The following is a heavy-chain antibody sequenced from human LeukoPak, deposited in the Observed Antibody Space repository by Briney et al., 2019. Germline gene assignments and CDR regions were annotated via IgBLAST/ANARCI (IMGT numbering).Heavy chain of an antibody. CDR2: ISGSGGST. V-gene: IGHV3-23*01. Sequence: GGSLRLSCAASGFTFSSYAMSWVRQAPGKGLEWVSAISGSGGSTYYADSVKGRFTISRDNSKNTLYLQMNSLRAEDTAVYYCARASSGWKYYFDYWGQGTLVTVSS. D-gene: IGHD6-19*01. CDR3: ARASSGWKYYFDY. CDR1: GFTFSSYA. J-gene: IGHJ4*02.